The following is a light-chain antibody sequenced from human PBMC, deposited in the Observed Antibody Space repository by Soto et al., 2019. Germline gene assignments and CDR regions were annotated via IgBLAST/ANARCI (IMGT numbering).Light chain of an antibody. CDR3: SSYAGSNNVV. CDR1: SSDVGGYNY. CDR2: DVS. V-gene: IGLV2-8*01. J-gene: IGLJ2*01. Sequence: QSVLTHPPSASGSPGQSVTISCTGTSSDVGGYNYVYWYQQHPGKAPKLMIYDVSKRPSGVPDRFSGSKSGNTASLTVSGLQAEDEADYFCSSYAGSNNVVFGGGTQLNVL.